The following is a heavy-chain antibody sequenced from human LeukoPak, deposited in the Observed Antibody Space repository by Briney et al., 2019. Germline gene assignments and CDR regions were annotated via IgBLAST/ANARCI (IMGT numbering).Heavy chain of an antibody. J-gene: IGHJ4*02. CDR1: GLTFSSYW. CDR3: AIRRGYTYGDDY. D-gene: IGHD5-18*01. Sequence: GGSLRLSCAASGLTFSSYWMLWVRQAPGKGLEWVSRLHSDGSSTAYADSVKGRFTISRDNAKNTLYLQMNTLRAEDTAVYYCAIRRGYTYGDDYWGQGTLVTVSP. V-gene: IGHV3-74*03. CDR2: LHSDGSST.